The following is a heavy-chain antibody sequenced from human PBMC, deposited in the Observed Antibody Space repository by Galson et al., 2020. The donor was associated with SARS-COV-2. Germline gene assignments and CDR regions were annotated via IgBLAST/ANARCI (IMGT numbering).Heavy chain of an antibody. V-gene: IGHV4-39*07. Sequence: SETLSLTCTVSGGSISSSSYYWGWIRQPPGKGLEWIGSIYYSGSTYYNPSLKSRVTISVDTSKNQFSLKLTSMTAADTAVYYCVTDFWRGQLVYIQWGQGTLVTVSS. CDR3: VTDFWRGQLVYIQ. D-gene: IGHD3-3*01. CDR2: IYYSGST. J-gene: IGHJ4*02. CDR1: GGSISSSSYY.